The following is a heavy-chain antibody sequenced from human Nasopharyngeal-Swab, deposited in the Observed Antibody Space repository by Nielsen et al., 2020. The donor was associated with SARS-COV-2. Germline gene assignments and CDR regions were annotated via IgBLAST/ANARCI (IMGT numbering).Heavy chain of an antibody. Sequence: SETLSLTCTVSGGSISSGDHYWSWIRQSPGPGLEWIGYIYSGGNTYYNPSLRGRVAISLDTSQNQFSLTLSSVTAADTAVYYCARDLRGLSWFDPWGPGTLVTVSS. CDR3: ARDLRGLSWFDP. CDR1: GGSISSGDHY. CDR2: IYSGGNT. J-gene: IGHJ5*02. V-gene: IGHV4-30-4*08.